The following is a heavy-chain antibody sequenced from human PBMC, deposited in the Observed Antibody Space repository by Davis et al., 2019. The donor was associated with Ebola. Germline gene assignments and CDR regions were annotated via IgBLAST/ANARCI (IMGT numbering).Heavy chain of an antibody. Sequence: GESLKISCAASGFTFSSYWMSWVRQAPGKGLEWVANIKQDGSEKYYVDSVKGRFTISRDNSKNTLYLQMHSLRAEDTAVYYCAKDWDYIVTTINVESDYWGQGTLVTVSS. J-gene: IGHJ4*02. V-gene: IGHV3-7*03. CDR3: AKDWDYIVTTINVESDY. CDR2: IKQDGSEK. CDR1: GFTFSSYW. D-gene: IGHD5-12*01.